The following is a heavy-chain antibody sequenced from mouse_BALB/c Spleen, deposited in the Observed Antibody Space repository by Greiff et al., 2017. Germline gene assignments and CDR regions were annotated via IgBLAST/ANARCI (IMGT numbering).Heavy chain of an antibody. J-gene: IGHJ2*01. CDR1: GYSITSDYA. Sequence: EVQRVESGPGLVKPSQSLSLTCTVTGYSITSDYAWNWIRQFPGNKLEWMGYISYSGSTSYNPSLKSRISITRDTSKNQFFLQLNSVTTEDTATYYCARGIYYGSSLDYWGQGTTLTVSS. CDR2: ISYSGST. D-gene: IGHD1-1*01. V-gene: IGHV3-2*02. CDR3: ARGIYYGSSLDY.